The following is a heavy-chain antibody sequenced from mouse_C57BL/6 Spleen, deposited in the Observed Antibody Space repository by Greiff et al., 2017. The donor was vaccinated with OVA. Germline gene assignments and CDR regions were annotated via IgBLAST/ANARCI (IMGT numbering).Heavy chain of an antibody. V-gene: IGHV1-81*01. CDR1: GYTFTSYG. J-gene: IGHJ4*01. CDR2: IYPRSGNT. CDR3: ARAYYGEMMDY. Sequence: QVQLKESGAELARPGASVKLSCKASGYTFTSYGISWVKQRTGQGLEWIGEIYPRSGNTYYNEKFKGKATLTADKSSSTAYMELRSLTSEDSAVYFCARAYYGEMMDYWGQGTSVTVSS. D-gene: IGHD2-10*01.